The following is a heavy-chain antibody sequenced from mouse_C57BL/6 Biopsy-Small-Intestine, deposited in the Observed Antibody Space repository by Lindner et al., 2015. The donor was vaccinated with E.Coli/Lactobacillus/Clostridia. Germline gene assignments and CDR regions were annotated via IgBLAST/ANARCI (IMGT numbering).Heavy chain of an antibody. V-gene: IGHV1-42*01. CDR3: ARREVYYFDY. CDR2: INPSTGGA. Sequence: VQLQESGPDLVKSGASVKISCKASGYSFTGYYMNWVKQSPEKSLEWIGEINPSTGGATYNQKFGAKVTLTVDRSSSTTYMQFESLTSDDSAVYYCARREVYYFDYWGQGTTLTVSS. CDR1: GYSFTGYY. J-gene: IGHJ2*01.